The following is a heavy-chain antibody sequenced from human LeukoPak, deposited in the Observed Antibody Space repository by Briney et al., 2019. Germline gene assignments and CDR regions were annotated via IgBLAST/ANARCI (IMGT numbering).Heavy chain of an antibody. CDR3: ARDRWQWLAFYYYGMDV. D-gene: IGHD6-19*01. CDR2: ISAYNGNT. CDR1: GYTFTSYG. J-gene: IGHJ6*02. Sequence: ASVKVSCKASGYTFTSYGISWVRQAPGLGLEWMGWISAYNGNTNYAQKLQGRVTMTTDTSTSTAYMELRSLRSDDTAVYYCARDRWQWLAFYYYGMDVWGQGTTVTVSS. V-gene: IGHV1-18*01.